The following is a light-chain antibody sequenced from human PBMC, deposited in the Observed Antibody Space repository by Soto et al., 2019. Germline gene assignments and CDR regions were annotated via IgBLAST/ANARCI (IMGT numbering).Light chain of an antibody. CDR3: QQSYSTPGKT. Sequence: DIQMTQYPSSLSASVGDGFTTSCRSSQSISSYLNWYQQKPGKARKLLIYAASSLQSGVPSRFSGSGSGTDFTLTISSVQPEDFATYYCQQSYSTPGKTFGQG. CDR1: QSISSY. CDR2: AAS. J-gene: IGKJ5*01. V-gene: IGKV1-39*01.